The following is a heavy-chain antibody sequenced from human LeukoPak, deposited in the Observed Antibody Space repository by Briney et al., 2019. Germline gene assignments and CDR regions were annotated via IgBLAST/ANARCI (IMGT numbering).Heavy chain of an antibody. CDR1: GFTFSSYG. D-gene: IGHD1-26*01. Sequence: GGSLRLSCAASGFTFSSYGMHWVRQAPGKGLEWVAFIRYDGSNKFYADSVKGRFTISRDNSRNTLYLEMNSLRAEDTAVYYCAKDRSGSYSQGLDYWGQGTLVTVSS. V-gene: IGHV3-30*02. CDR2: IRYDGSNK. CDR3: AKDRSGSYSQGLDY. J-gene: IGHJ4*02.